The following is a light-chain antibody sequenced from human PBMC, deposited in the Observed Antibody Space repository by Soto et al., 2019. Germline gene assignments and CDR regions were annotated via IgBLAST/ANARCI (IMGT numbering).Light chain of an antibody. CDR1: QSVSSF. J-gene: IGKJ3*01. Sequence: EIVLTQSPATLSLSPGERATLSCRASQSVSSFLAGYQQKSGQTPRLLIYDASNRATGIPARFSGSGSGTAVTLTISSLEPEDFAVYYCQHRSNWLGTFGPGTKVDIK. CDR2: DAS. V-gene: IGKV3-11*01. CDR3: QHRSNWLGT.